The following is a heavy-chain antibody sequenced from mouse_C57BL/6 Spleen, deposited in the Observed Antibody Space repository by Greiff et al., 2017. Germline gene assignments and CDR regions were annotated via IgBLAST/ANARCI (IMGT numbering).Heavy chain of an antibody. CDR2: ISYDGSN. J-gene: IGHJ2*01. CDR1: GYSITSGYY. CDR3: ARDGNWGYFDY. Sequence: VQLKQSGPGLVKPSQSLSLTCSVTGYSITSGYYWNWIRQFPGNKLEWMGYISYDGSNNYNPSLKNLISITRDTSKNQFFLKLNSVTTEDTATYYCARDGNWGYFDYWGQGTTLTVSS. V-gene: IGHV3-6*01. D-gene: IGHD4-1*01.